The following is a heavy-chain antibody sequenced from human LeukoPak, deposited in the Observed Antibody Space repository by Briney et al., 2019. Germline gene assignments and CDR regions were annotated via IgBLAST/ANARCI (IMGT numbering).Heavy chain of an antibody. V-gene: IGHV3-30*03. Sequence: GRSLRLSCAASGFTFSSYGMHWVRQAPGKGLEWVAVISYDGSNKYYADSVKGRFTISRDNSKSTLYLQMNSLRAEDTAVYYCARVTMVRDGMDVWGQGTTVTVSS. J-gene: IGHJ6*02. CDR3: ARVTMVRDGMDV. CDR2: ISYDGSNK. CDR1: GFTFSSYG. D-gene: IGHD3-10*01.